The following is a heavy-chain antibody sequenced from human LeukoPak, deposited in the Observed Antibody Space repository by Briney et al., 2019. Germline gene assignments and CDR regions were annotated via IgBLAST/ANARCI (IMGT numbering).Heavy chain of an antibody. D-gene: IGHD6-13*01. V-gene: IGHV3-23*01. CDR2: ISGSGGST. CDR1: GFTFSSYA. Sequence: PGASLRLSCAASGFTFSSYAMSWVRQAPGKGLEWVSAISGSGGSTHYADSVKGRFTISRDNSKNTLYLQMNSLRAEDTAVYYCAKTPYSSSWYVPSYFDYWGQGTLVTVSS. CDR3: AKTPYSSSWYVPSYFDY. J-gene: IGHJ4*02.